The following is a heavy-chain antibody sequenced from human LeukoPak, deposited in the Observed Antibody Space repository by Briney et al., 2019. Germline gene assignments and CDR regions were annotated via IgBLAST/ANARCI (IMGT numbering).Heavy chain of an antibody. CDR2: ISGDGGST. D-gene: IGHD5-18*01. Sequence: TGGSLRLSCAASGFTFDDYAMHWVRQAPGKGLEWVSPISGDGGSTYYADSVKGRFTISRDNSKNSLYLQMNSLRTEDTALYYCAKDVRGYSYGSHFDYWGQGTLVTVSS. CDR3: AKDVRGYSYGSHFDY. V-gene: IGHV3-43*02. CDR1: GFTFDDYA. J-gene: IGHJ4*02.